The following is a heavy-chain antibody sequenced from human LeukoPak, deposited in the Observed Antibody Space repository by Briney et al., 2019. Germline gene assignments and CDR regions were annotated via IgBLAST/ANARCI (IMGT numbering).Heavy chain of an antibody. D-gene: IGHD6-13*01. CDR1: GYSFTSYW. J-gene: IGHJ4*02. CDR2: IYPGDSDT. CDR3: ARLIAAGDPNKRYFDY. Sequence: GESLKISCEGSGYSFTSYWIGWVRQMPGKGLEWMGIIYPGDSDTRYSPSFQGQVTISADKSISTAYLQWSSLKASDTAMYYCARLIAAGDPNKRYFDYWGQGTLVTVSS. V-gene: IGHV5-51*01.